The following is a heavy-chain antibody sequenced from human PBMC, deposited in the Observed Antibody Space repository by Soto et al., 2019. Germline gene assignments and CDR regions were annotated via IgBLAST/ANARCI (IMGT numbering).Heavy chain of an antibody. D-gene: IGHD2-2*01. J-gene: IGHJ6*02. Sequence: QVQLVQSGAEVKKPGASVKVSCKASGYTFTSYGISWVRQAPGQGLEWMGWISAYNGNTNYAQKLQGRVTMTTDTSTSTAYMELRGLRSDDTAVYYCARSPIVLLPATPGYYYYGMDVWGQGTTVTVSS. CDR2: ISAYNGNT. CDR1: GYTFTSYG. CDR3: ARSPIVLLPATPGYYYYGMDV. V-gene: IGHV1-18*01.